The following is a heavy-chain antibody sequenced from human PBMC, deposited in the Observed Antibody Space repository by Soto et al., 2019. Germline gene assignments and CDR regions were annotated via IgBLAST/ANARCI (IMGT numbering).Heavy chain of an antibody. J-gene: IGHJ6*02. D-gene: IGHD2-2*01. CDR1: GGTFSSYA. CDR3: ARGAGIVVVPAAMSYYYYGMDV. CDR2: IIPIFGTA. V-gene: IGHV1-69*01. Sequence: QVQLVQSGAEVKKPGSSVKVSCKASGGTFSSYAISWVRQAPGQGLEWMGGIIPIFGTANYAQKFQGRVTITADESTSTAYMELSSLRSDDTAVYYCARGAGIVVVPAAMSYYYYGMDVWGQGTTVTVSS.